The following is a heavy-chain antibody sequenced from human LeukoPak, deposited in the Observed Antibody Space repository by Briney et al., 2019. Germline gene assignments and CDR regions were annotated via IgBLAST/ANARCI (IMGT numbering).Heavy chain of an antibody. J-gene: IGHJ4*01. V-gene: IGHV3-23*01. CDR1: GFTFSNSA. CDR2: LSGSCITT. CDR3: AKGIYSSGWSYFDY. Sequence: GGSLRLSCAASGFTFSNSAMSWVRQAPGKGLEWVSTLSGSCITTYYADSVKGRFTISRDNSKNTLYLQMNSLRAEDTAVYYCAKGIYSSGWSYFDYWGHGTLVTVSS. D-gene: IGHD6-19*01.